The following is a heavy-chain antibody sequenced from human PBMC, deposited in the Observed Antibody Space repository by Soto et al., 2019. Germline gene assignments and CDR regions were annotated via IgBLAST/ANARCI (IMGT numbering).Heavy chain of an antibody. V-gene: IGHV4-34*01. CDR3: ARNSAP. Sequence: SETLSLTCAVYGGSFSGYYWSWIRQPPGKGLEWIGEINHSGSTNYNPSLKSRVTISVDTSKNQFSLKLSSVTAADTAVYYCARNSAPWGQGTLVTVSS. J-gene: IGHJ5*02. CDR2: INHSGST. CDR1: GGSFSGYY.